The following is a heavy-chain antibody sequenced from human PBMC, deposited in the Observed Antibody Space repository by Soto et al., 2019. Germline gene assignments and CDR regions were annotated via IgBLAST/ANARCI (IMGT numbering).Heavy chain of an antibody. V-gene: IGHV3-7*01. Sequence: EVQLVESGGGLVQPGGSLRLSCAASGFTLSNYWMYWARQAPGKGLEWVANIKQDGSAINYVASVKGRFTISRDNAKNSLYLQMNSLRDEDTAVYYCARVPTVGGYWAQGTPVTVSS. J-gene: IGHJ4*02. CDR2: IKQDGSAI. D-gene: IGHD4-17*01. CDR3: ARVPTVGGY. CDR1: GFTLSNYW.